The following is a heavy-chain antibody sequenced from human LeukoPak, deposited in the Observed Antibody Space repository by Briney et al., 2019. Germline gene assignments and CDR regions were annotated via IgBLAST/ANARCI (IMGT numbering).Heavy chain of an antibody. J-gene: IGHJ4*02. V-gene: IGHV1-8*03. Sequence: ASVKVSCKASGYTFTSYDINWVRQATGQGLEWMGWMNPNSGNTGYAQKFQSRVTITRNTSISTAYMELSSLRSEDTAVYYCARGLRYLELPFLGIRAWRYYFDYWGQGTLVTVSS. CDR1: GYTFTSYD. D-gene: IGHD1-7*01. CDR3: ARGLRYLELPFLGIRAWRYYFDY. CDR2: MNPNSGNT.